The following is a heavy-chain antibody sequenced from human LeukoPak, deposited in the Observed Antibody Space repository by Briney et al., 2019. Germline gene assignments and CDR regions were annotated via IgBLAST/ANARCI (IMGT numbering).Heavy chain of an antibody. V-gene: IGHV3-30*04. J-gene: IGHJ4*02. CDR1: GFTFSSYA. CDR3: AREWAGPSFDY. D-gene: IGHD6-19*01. CDR2: ISYDGSNK. Sequence: GGSLRLSCAASGFTFSSYAMHWVRQAPGKGLEWVAVISYDGSNKYYADSVKGRFTISRDNSKNTLYLQMNSLRAEDTAVYFCAREWAGPSFDYWGQGTLVTDSS.